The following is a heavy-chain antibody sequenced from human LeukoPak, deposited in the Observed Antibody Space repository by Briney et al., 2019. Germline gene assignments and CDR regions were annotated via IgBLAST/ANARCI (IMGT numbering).Heavy chain of an antibody. CDR3: ARAVSYYAVFDH. D-gene: IGHD2-2*01. CDR2: IYYSGST. CDR1: GGSISSYY. Sequence: SETLSLTCTVSGGSISSYYWSWIRQPPGKGLEWIGYIYYSGSTNYNPSLKSRVTISVDTSKNQFSLKLSSVTAADTAPYYCARAVSYYAVFDHWGQGTLVTVSS. J-gene: IGHJ4*02. V-gene: IGHV4-59*01.